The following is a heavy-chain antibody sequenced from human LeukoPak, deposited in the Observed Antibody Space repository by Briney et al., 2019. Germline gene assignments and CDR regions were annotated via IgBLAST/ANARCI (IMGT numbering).Heavy chain of an antibody. CDR2: IWYDGSNK. V-gene: IGHV3-33*01. CDR3: ARDVFGSWYNSPFDY. D-gene: IGHD6-13*01. Sequence: PGRSLRLSCAASGFTLSSYGMHWVRQAPGKGLEWVAVIWYDGSNKYYADSVKGRFTISRDNSKNTLYLQMNSLRAEDTAVYYCARDVFGSWYNSPFDYWGQGTLVTVSS. CDR1: GFTLSSYG. J-gene: IGHJ4*02.